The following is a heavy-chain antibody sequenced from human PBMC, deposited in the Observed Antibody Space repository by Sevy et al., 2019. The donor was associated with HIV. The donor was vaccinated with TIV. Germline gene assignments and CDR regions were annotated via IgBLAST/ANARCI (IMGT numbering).Heavy chain of an antibody. J-gene: IGHJ4*02. D-gene: IGHD5-18*01. CDR2: ISGSRGST. CDR1: GFTFSSYA. Sequence: GGSLRLSCAASGFTFSSYAMSWVRQAPGKGLEWVSGISGSRGSTYYADSVKGRFTISRDNSKNTLDLQMNSLRAEDTAVYYCARANRGYSPDYWGQGTLVTVSS. CDR3: ARANRGYSPDY. V-gene: IGHV3-23*01.